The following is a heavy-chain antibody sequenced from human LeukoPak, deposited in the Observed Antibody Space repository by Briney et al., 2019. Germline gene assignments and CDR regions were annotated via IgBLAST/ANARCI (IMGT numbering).Heavy chain of an antibody. CDR2: IYYSGST. Sequence: PSETLSLTCTVSGDPINGYYWNWIRQPPGKGLEWIGYIYYSGSTNYNPSLKSRVTISVDTSKNHFSLKLSSVTAADTAVYYCARVTTVAGNDYFDYWGQGTPVTVSS. CDR3: ARVTTVAGNDYFDY. D-gene: IGHD6-19*01. J-gene: IGHJ4*02. V-gene: IGHV4-59*01. CDR1: GDPINGYY.